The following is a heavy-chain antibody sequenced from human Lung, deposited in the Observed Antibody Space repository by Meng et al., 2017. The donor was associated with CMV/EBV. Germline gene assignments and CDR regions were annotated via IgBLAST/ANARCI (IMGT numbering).Heavy chain of an antibody. CDR3: ARDCATTGCYKPINTYYYFYGLDV. Sequence: SLKISCAVSGFTFSVYYMAWIRQAPGKGLEWVSSISGSGTTTYYADSVEGRFTIARDSAKNSLYLEMNSLRAEDTAVYYCARDCATTGCYKPINTYYYFYGLDVWGQGXTVTVSS. CDR2: ISGSGTTT. J-gene: IGHJ6*02. CDR1: GFTFSVYY. V-gene: IGHV3-11*01. D-gene: IGHD2-2*02.